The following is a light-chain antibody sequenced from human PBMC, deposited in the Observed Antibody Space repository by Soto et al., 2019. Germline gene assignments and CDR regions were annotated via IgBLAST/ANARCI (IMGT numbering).Light chain of an antibody. Sequence: EIVLTQSPGTLSLSPGERATLSCRASQSISSNYLAWYQQKPGQAPRLLIYGASTRATGIQDGFSGSGSGTDFTLTISRLEPEDFAVYYCQQYGNSLFTFGPGTKVDIK. J-gene: IGKJ3*01. CDR3: QQYGNSLFT. V-gene: IGKV3-20*01. CDR2: GAS. CDR1: QSISSNY.